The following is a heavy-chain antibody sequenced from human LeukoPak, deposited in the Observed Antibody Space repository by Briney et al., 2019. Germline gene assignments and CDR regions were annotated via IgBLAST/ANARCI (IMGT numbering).Heavy chain of an antibody. D-gene: IGHD1-26*01. CDR2: ISAYNGNT. J-gene: IGHJ4*02. CDR1: GYTFTSYG. CDR3: ARADWELLHGLDYFDY. V-gene: IGHV1-18*01. Sequence: GASVKVSCKASGYTFTSYGISWVRQAPGQGLEWMGWISAYNGNTNYAQKLQGRVTMTTDTSTSTAYMELRSLRSDDTAVYYCARADWELLHGLDYFDYWGQGTLVTVSS.